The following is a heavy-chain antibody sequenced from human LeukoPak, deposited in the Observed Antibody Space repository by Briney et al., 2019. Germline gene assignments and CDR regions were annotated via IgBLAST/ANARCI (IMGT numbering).Heavy chain of an antibody. V-gene: IGHV3-49*03. CDR2: IRSKTYGGTG. CDR3: AKDLRASWELPLHDAFDI. CDR1: GFTFGDYA. D-gene: IGHD1-26*01. Sequence: GGSLRLSYTASGFTFGDYAMNWFRQAPGKGLEWVGFIRSKTYGGTGEYAASVKGRFTISRDDSKSIAHLQMNSLKTEDTAVYYCAKDLRASWELPLHDAFDIWGQGTMVTVSS. J-gene: IGHJ3*02.